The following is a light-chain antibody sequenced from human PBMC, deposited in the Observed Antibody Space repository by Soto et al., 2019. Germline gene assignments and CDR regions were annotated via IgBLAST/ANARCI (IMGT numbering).Light chain of an antibody. CDR1: NIGVKS. Sequence: SYELTQPPSVSVAPGQTATITCGGSNIGVKSVHWYQQRPGQAPILAVYDDSARPSGITERFSGSNSGNTATLTIRRVEAGDEADYYCQVWHNKNDQWIFGGGTKLTVL. V-gene: IGLV3-21*02. CDR2: DDS. J-gene: IGLJ2*01. CDR3: QVWHNKNDQWI.